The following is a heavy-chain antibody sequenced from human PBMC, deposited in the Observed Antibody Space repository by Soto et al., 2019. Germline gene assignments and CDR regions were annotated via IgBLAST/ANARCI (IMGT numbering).Heavy chain of an antibody. Sequence: GGSLRLSCAASGFTFSSYGMHWVRQAPGKGLEWVAVIWYDGSNKYYADSVKGRFTISRDTSKNMLYLHMNSLRAEDTAIYSCARYTAVADPYYFDYWGQGTLGTAPQ. V-gene: IGHV3-33*01. D-gene: IGHD6-19*01. CDR1: GFTFSSYG. CDR3: ARYTAVADPYYFDY. CDR2: IWYDGSNK. J-gene: IGHJ4*02.